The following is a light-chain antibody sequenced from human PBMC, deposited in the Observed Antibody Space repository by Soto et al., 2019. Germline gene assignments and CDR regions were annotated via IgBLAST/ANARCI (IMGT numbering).Light chain of an antibody. J-gene: IGKJ1*01. Sequence: EIGMTQSPATLSVSPGERATLSCRARQSVSNNLAWYQQKPGQAPRLLIYGASTRATGIPARFSGSGSGTEFTLTVSSLQSEDFAVYYCQPYNTSPRTFGHGTKLEIK. V-gene: IGKV3-15*01. CDR3: QPYNTSPRT. CDR2: GAS. CDR1: QSVSNN.